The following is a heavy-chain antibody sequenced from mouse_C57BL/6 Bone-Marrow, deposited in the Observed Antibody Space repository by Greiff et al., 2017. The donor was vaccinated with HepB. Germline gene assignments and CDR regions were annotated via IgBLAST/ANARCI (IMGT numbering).Heavy chain of an antibody. CDR3: TTCNYYGSSYDY. J-gene: IGHJ2*01. D-gene: IGHD1-1*01. CDR1: GFNIKDDY. CDR2: IDPENGDT. V-gene: IGHV14-4*01. Sequence: QLQQSGAELVRPGASVKLSCTASGFNIKDDYMHWVKQRPEQGLEWIGWIDPENGDTEYASKFQGKATITADTSSNTAYLQLSSLTSEDTAVYYCTTCNYYGSSYDYWGQGTTLTVSS.